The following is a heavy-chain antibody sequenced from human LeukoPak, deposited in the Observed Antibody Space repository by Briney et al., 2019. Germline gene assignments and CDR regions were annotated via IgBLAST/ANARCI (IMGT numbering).Heavy chain of an antibody. CDR2: INPNSGGT. V-gene: IGHV1-2*02. CDR3: ASKAAGYCRGTICQGAFDI. Sequence: ASVKVSCKASGYTFTGYYMHWVRQAPGQGLEWMGWINPNSGGTNYAQKFQGRVTMTTDTSINTVYMDLSSLTSDDTAVYFCASKAAGYCRGTICQGAFDIWGQGTMVTVSS. D-gene: IGHD2-2*01. J-gene: IGHJ3*02. CDR1: GYTFTGYY.